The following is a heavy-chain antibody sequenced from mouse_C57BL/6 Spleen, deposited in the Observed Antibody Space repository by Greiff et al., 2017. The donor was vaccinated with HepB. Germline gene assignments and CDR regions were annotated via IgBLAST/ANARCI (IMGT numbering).Heavy chain of an antibody. V-gene: IGHV2-3*01. CDR1: GFSLTSYG. CDR3: AKGGLYYGSSSFAY. J-gene: IGHJ3*01. CDR2: IWGDGST. D-gene: IGHD1-1*01. Sequence: VKLQESGPGLVAPSQRLSITCTVSGFSLTSYGVSWVRQPPGKGLEWLGVIWGDGSTNYHSALISRLSISKDNSKSQVFLKLNSLQTDDTATYYCAKGGLYYGSSSFAYWGQGTLVTVSA.